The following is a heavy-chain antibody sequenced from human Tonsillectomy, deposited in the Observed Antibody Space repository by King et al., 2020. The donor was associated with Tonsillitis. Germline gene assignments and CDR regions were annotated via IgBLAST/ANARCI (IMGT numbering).Heavy chain of an antibody. CDR3: ARVLKSVFGAFDI. CDR2: IWYDGTNK. CDR1: GFTFSSFA. V-gene: IGHV3-33*01. D-gene: IGHD3-3*01. J-gene: IGHJ3*02. Sequence: VQLVESGGGLVKPGRSLRLSCAASGFTFSSFAMHWVRQAPGKGLEWVAIIWYDGTNKYYADSVKGRFTISRDNSKNTVYLQMNSLRAEDTAVYYCARVLKSVFGAFDIWGQGTMLTVSS.